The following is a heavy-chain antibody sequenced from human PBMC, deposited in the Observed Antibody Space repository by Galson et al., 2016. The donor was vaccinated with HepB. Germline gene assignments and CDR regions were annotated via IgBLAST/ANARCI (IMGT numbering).Heavy chain of an antibody. CDR1: GGSISSYY. Sequence: SETLSLTCTVSGGSISSYYWSWIRQPPGKGLEWIGYIHYSDSGSGNYNPSLKSRVTISVDISKNQFSLNLSSVTAADTAVYYCAMDTDALVRFDHWGQGTLVTGSS. J-gene: IGHJ4*02. V-gene: IGHV4-59*01. CDR3: AMDTDALVRFDH. CDR2: IHYSDSGSG. D-gene: IGHD5-18*01.